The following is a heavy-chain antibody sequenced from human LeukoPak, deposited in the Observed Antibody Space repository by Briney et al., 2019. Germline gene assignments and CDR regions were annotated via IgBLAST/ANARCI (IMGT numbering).Heavy chain of an antibody. CDR3: ARDKPGEGDY. CDR1: GFTFDDYA. V-gene: IGHV3-9*01. D-gene: IGHD7-27*01. CDR2: ISWNSGSI. Sequence: GRSLRLSCAASGFTFDDYAMHWVRQAPGKGLEWVSGISWNSGSIGYADSVKGRFTISRDNAKNSLYLQMNSLRAEDAAVYYCARDKPGEGDYWGQGTLVTVSS. J-gene: IGHJ4*02.